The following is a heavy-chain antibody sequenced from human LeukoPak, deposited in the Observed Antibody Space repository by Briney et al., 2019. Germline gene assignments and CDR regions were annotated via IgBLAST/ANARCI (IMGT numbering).Heavy chain of an antibody. J-gene: IGHJ4*02. D-gene: IGHD5-12*01. V-gene: IGHV1-2*06. Sequence: ASLKVSSKASVYTFTGYYMHCVREAPGQGLEWMGRINPNSGGTNSAQKFRGRVTMTRDTSSSTACMEQSRPRSHETALSNTAREGPDSGYAGDFFDYWGQGTLVTVSS. CDR2: INPNSGGT. CDR3: AREGPDSGYAGDFFDY. CDR1: VYTFTGYY.